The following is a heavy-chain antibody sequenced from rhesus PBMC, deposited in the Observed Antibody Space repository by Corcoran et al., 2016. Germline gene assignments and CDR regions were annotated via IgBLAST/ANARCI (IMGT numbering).Heavy chain of an antibody. V-gene: IGHV1-138*01. Sequence: QVQLVQSGAEVKKPGSSVRASCKASGNAFTVSYLPWVRRAPGKGLEWMGEINPRTGGTNYAQNLQGRVTVTRDTSTSTAIMELSSLRSEDTAVYYCARDRYSGSWNFGYWGQGVLVTVSS. CDR3: ARDRYSGSWNFGY. D-gene: IGHD6-25*01. J-gene: IGHJ4*01. CDR1: GNAFTVSY. CDR2: INPRTGGT.